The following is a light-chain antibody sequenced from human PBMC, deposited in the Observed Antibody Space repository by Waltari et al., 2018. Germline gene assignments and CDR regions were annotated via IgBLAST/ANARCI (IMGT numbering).Light chain of an antibody. CDR2: AAS. J-gene: IGKJ4*01. V-gene: IGKV1-39*01. CDR3: QQIYSTPLT. Sequence: IQMTQSPSSLSASVGDRVTITCRASQSISSYLNWSQKKPGKAPKLLNYAASSLQRGVPSRFSGSGSGTDFTLTISSLQPEDFATYYCQQIYSTPLTFGGGTKVEIK. CDR1: QSISSY.